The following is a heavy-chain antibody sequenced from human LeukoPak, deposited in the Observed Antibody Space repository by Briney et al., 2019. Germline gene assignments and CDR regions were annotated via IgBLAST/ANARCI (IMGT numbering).Heavy chain of an antibody. V-gene: IGHV4-4*07. D-gene: IGHD3-3*01. Sequence: SETLSLTCTGSGGSISSYYWSWIRQPPGKGLEWIGRIYTSGSTNYNPSLKSRITTSVDTSKNQSSLKLSSVTAADTAVYYCARVCKITIFGVVIMSYYIDYWGQGTLVIVSS. CDR1: GGSISSYY. J-gene: IGHJ4*02. CDR3: ARVCKITIFGVVIMSYYIDY. CDR2: IYTSGST.